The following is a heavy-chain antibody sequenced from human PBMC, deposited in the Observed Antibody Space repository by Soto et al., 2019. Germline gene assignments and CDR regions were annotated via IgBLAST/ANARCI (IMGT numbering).Heavy chain of an antibody. Sequence: GGSLRLSCAASGFTFSSYDMHWVRQATGKGLEWVSAIGTAGDTYYPGSVKGRFTISRENAKNSLYLQMNSLRAGDTAVYYCARGLIDYGDYMAFDIWGQGTMVTVSS. CDR2: IGTAGDT. J-gene: IGHJ3*02. CDR1: GFTFSSYD. D-gene: IGHD4-17*01. V-gene: IGHV3-13*01. CDR3: ARGLIDYGDYMAFDI.